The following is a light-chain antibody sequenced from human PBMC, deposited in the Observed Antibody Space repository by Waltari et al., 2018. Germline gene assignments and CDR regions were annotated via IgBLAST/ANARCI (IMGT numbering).Light chain of an antibody. J-gene: IGLJ3*02. V-gene: IGLV8-61*01. CDR2: EAN. CDR3: FLYLGRGIFV. Sequence: WFQPTPGQPQLTLVYEANSRSSGVPDRFSGSIRGNRAALTITGAQAEDEADYYCFLYLGRGIFVVGGGTKLTV.